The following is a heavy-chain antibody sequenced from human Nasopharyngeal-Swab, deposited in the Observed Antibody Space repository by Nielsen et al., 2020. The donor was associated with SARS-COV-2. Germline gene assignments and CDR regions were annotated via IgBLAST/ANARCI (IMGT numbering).Heavy chain of an antibody. D-gene: IGHD1-26*01. CDR1: GYSFTSYW. CDR3: ARHREQEELGVY. CDR2: IDPSDSYT. Sequence: GEFLKISCKGSGYSFTSYWISWVRQMPGKGLEWMGRIDPSDSYTNYSPSFQGHVTISADKSISTAYLQWSSLKASDTAMYYCARHREQEELGVYWGQGTLVTVSS. J-gene: IGHJ4*02. V-gene: IGHV5-10-1*01.